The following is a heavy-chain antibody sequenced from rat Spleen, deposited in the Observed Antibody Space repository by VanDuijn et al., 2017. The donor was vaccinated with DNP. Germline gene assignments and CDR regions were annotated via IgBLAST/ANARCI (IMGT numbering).Heavy chain of an antibody. CDR2: ISSTGDNT. CDR1: GFIFSNYW. J-gene: IGHJ2*01. Sequence: EVQLVESGGGPVQPGRSLKISCIASGFIFSNYWMTWIRQAPGKGLEWVASISSTGDNTYYSDSVKGRFSLSRDNAKSTLYLQVNSLRSEDTATYYCTRLQSLFDNWGQGVMVTVSS. CDR3: TRLQSLFDN. V-gene: IGHV5-31*01.